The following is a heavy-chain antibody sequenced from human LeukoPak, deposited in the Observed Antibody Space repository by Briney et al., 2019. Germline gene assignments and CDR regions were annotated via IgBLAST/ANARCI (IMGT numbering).Heavy chain of an antibody. CDR2: ISYDGSNK. CDR3: AKRLCSSGCKGFDC. CDR1: GFTFSSSA. V-gene: IGHV3-30-3*02. Sequence: GGSLRLSCAASGFTFSSSAMHWVRQAPGKGLEWVAVISYDGSNKYYADSVKGRFAISRDNSKNTLYLQMNSLRAEDTAVYYCAKRLCSSGCKGFDCWGQGTLVTVSS. D-gene: IGHD6-19*01. J-gene: IGHJ4*02.